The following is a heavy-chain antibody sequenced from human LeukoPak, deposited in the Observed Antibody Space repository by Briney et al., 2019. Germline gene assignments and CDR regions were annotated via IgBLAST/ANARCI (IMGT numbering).Heavy chain of an antibody. CDR3: ARLGVRDPYYYDSSGYYYYYFDY. J-gene: IGHJ4*02. V-gene: IGHV4-59*08. D-gene: IGHD3-22*01. CDR1: GGSISSYY. CDR2: IYYSGST. Sequence: SETLSLTCTVSGGSISSYYWSWIRQPPGKGLEWTGYIYYSGSTNYNPSLKSRVTISVDTSKNQFSLKLSSVTAADTAVYYCARLGVRDPYYYDSSGYYYYYFDYWGQGTLVTVSS.